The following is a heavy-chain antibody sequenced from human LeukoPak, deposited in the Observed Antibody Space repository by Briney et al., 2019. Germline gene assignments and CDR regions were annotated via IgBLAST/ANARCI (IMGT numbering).Heavy chain of an antibody. CDR1: GFTFNTYA. CDR2: IGSRADTT. CDR3: VKRDRGTFDY. D-gene: IGHD5-24*01. J-gene: IGHJ4*02. Sequence: GGSLRLSCAASGFTFNTYAMTWVRQAQGQGLEWVSAIGSRADTTDYADSVKGRFTISRDNSKNMLYLQMNGLRAEDTAVYYCVKRDRGTFDYWGQGTLVTVSS. V-gene: IGHV3-23*01.